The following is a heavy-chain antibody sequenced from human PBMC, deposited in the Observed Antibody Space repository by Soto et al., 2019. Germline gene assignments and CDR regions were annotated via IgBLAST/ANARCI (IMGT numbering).Heavy chain of an antibody. CDR1: GFTFSSYG. V-gene: IGHV3-33*01. J-gene: IGHJ4*02. Sequence: GGSLRLSCAASGFTFSSYGMHWVRQAPGKGLEWVAVIWYHGSNKYYADSVKGRFTISRDNSKNTLYLQMNSLRAEDTAVYYCARDRDPGQWLTTNYFDYWGQGTLVTVSS. CDR2: IWYHGSNK. CDR3: ARDRDPGQWLTTNYFDY. D-gene: IGHD6-19*01.